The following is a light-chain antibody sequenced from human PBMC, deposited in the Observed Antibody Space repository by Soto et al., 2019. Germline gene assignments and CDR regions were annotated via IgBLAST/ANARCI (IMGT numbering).Light chain of an antibody. CDR2: EVS. V-gene: IGLV2-8*01. J-gene: IGLJ2*01. CDR3: SSYAGRTVV. CDR1: SSDVGGSNY. Sequence: QSALTQPPSASGSPGQSVTISCTGTSSDVGGSNYVSWYQQHPGKAPKLMIYEVSKRPSGVPDRFSGSKSGNTASLTVSGLQAEDEADYYCSSYAGRTVVFGGGTKLTVL.